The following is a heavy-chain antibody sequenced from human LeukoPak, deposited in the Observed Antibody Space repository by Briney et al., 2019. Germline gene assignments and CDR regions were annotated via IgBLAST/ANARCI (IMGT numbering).Heavy chain of an antibody. J-gene: IGHJ1*01. CDR3: ADYYYDSSGYYPEYFQH. D-gene: IGHD3-22*01. CDR1: GFTFSSYG. Sequence: GRSLRLSCAASGFTFSSYGMHWVRQAPGKGLEWVAVIWYDGSNKYYADSVKGRFTISRDNSKNTLYLQMNSLRAEDTAVYYCADYYYDSSGYYPEYFQHWGQGTLVTVSS. V-gene: IGHV3-33*01. CDR2: IWYDGSNK.